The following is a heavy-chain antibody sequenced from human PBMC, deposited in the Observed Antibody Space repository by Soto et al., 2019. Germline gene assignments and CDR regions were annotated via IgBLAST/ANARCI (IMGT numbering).Heavy chain of an antibody. CDR2: IYYSGST. V-gene: IGHV4-39*01. Sequence: SETLSLTCTVSGGSISCSSYYWGWIRQPPGKGLEWIGSIYYSGSTYYNPSLKSRVTISVDTSKNQFSLKLSSVTAADTAVYYCARQLGYSSSWYLGNWFDPWGQGTLVTVSS. CDR1: GGSISCSSYY. J-gene: IGHJ5*02. D-gene: IGHD6-13*01. CDR3: ARQLGYSSSWYLGNWFDP.